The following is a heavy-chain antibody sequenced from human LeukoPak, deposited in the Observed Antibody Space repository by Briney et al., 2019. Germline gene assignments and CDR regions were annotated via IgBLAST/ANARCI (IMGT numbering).Heavy chain of an antibody. J-gene: IGHJ6*02. D-gene: IGHD4-11*01. Sequence: GASVKVSCKASGYSFTSYYMHWVRQAPGQGLEWMGIINPSGGSTSYAQKFQGRVTMTRDTSTGTVYMELSSLRSEDTAVYYCARYPFTVIEWAYYYYYGMDVWGQGTTVTVSS. V-gene: IGHV1-46*01. CDR3: ARYPFTVIEWAYYYYYGMDV. CDR2: INPSGGST. CDR1: GYSFTSYY.